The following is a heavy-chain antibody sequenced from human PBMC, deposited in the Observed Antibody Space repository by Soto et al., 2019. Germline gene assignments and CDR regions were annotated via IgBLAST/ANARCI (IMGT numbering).Heavy chain of an antibody. J-gene: IGHJ4*02. CDR2: IIPIFGTA. CDR3: ARGSLAYCGGDCDYFDD. D-gene: IGHD2-21*02. CDR1: GGTFSSYA. V-gene: IGHV1-69*06. Sequence: GASVKVSCKASGGTFSSYAISWVRQAPGQGLEWMGGIIPIFGTANYAQKFQGRVTITADKSTSTAYIELSSLRSEDTAVYYCARGSLAYCGGDCDYFDDWGQGTLVTVPS.